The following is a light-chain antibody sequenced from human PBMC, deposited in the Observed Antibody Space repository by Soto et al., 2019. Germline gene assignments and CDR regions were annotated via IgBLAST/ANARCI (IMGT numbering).Light chain of an antibody. CDR1: SSDVGGYNY. J-gene: IGLJ2*01. V-gene: IGLV2-14*01. CDR3: SSYTSISKVV. CDR2: DVS. Sequence: QSALTQPASVSGSPGQSITISCTGTSSDVGGYNYVSWYQQHPGKAPKLIIYDVSNRPSGVSKRFSGSKSGNTASLTISGLQAEDEADYCCSSYTSISKVVFGGGTKLTVL.